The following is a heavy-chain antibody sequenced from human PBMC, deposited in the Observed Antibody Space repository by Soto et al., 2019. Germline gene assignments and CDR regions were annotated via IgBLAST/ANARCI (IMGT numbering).Heavy chain of an antibody. CDR1: GGSISSYY. CDR3: ARLLGRPPRDWFDP. D-gene: IGHD6-25*01. V-gene: IGHV4-59*01. CDR2: IYYSGST. Sequence: SETLSLTCTVSGGSISSYYWSWIRQPPGKGLEWIGYIYYSGSTNYNPSLKSRVTISVDTSKNQFSLKLSSVTAADTAVYYCARLLGRPPRDWFDPWGQGTLVTVSS. J-gene: IGHJ5*02.